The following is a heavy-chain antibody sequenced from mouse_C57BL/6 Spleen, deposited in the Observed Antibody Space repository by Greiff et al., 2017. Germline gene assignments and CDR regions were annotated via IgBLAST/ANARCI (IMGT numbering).Heavy chain of an antibody. CDR3: ARVLGGYGSSYEFAY. V-gene: IGHV1-64*01. CDR2: IHPNSGST. Sequence: QVQLQQPGAELVKPGASVKLSCKASGYTFTSYWMHWVKQRPGQGLEWIGMIHPNSGSTNYNEKFKSKATLPVDKSSSTAYMQLSRLTSEDSAVDYCARVLGGYGSSYEFAYWGQGTLVTVSA. CDR1: GYTFTSYW. J-gene: IGHJ3*01. D-gene: IGHD1-1*01.